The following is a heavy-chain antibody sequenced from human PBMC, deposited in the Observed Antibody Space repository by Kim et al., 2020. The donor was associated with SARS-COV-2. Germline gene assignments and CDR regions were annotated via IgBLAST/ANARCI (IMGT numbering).Heavy chain of an antibody. J-gene: IGHJ4*02. CDR1: GFTFDDYA. D-gene: IGHD4-17*01. CDR2: ISGDGGST. CDR3: AKDKYGDLINYFDY. Sequence: GGSLRLSCAASGFTFDDYAMHWVRQAPGKGLEWVSLISGDGGSTYYADSVKGRFTISRDNSKNSLYLQMNSLRTEDTALYYCAKDKYGDLINYFDYWGQGTLVTVSS. V-gene: IGHV3-43*02.